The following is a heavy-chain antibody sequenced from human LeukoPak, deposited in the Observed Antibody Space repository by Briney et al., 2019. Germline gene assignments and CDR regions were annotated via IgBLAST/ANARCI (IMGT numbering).Heavy chain of an antibody. CDR2: VYYSGST. D-gene: IGHD1-26*01. CDR1: GGSISGYY. J-gene: IGHJ4*02. V-gene: IGHV4-59*01. Sequence: SETLSLTCTVSGGSISGYYWSWIRQPPGKGLEWIGYVYYSGSTNYNPSLKSRVTISVDTSKNQFSLKLSSVTAADTAVYYCARGREWEPKVFDYWGQGTLVTVSS. CDR3: ARGREWEPKVFDY.